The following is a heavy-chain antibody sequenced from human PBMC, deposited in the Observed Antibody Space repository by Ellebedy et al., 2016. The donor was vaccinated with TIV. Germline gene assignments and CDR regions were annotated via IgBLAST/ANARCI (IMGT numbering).Heavy chain of an antibody. CDR2: VSDSGGST. J-gene: IGHJ4*02. CDR1: GFTFSSYA. Sequence: GESLKISCAASGFTFSSYAMSWVRQAPGKGLEWVSAVSDSGGSTYYADSVKGRFTISTDNSKNTLYLQMNSLRADDTAVYYCATDRGYFTFDYWGQGSLITVSS. D-gene: IGHD3-9*01. V-gene: IGHV3-23*01. CDR3: ATDRGYFTFDY.